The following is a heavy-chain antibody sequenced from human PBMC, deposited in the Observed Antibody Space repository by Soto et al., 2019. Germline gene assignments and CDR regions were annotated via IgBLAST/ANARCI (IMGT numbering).Heavy chain of an antibody. D-gene: IGHD6-19*01. CDR3: ARAWRSSGWYYFDY. CDR2: IYYSGST. J-gene: IGHJ4*02. Sequence: SETLSLTCTVSGGSISSGGYYWSWIRQHPGKGLEWIGYIYYSGSTYYNPSLKSRVTISVDTSKNQFSLKLSSVTAADTAVYYCARAWRSSGWYYFDYWGQGTLVTVSS. V-gene: IGHV4-31*03. CDR1: GGSISSGGYY.